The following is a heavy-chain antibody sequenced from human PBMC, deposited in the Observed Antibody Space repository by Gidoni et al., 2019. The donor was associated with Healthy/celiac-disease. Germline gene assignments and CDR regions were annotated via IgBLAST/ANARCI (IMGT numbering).Heavy chain of an antibody. CDR1: GFTFSSYG. J-gene: IGHJ4*02. D-gene: IGHD3-3*01. V-gene: IGHV3-33*01. Sequence: QVQLVESGGGVVQPGRSLRLSCAASGFTFSSYGMHWVRQAPGKGLEWVAVIWYDGSNKYYADSVKGRFTISRDNSKNTLYLQMNSLRAEDTAVYYCARPHGDGKIYYFDYWGQGTLVTVSS. CDR3: ARPHGDGKIYYFDY. CDR2: IWYDGSNK.